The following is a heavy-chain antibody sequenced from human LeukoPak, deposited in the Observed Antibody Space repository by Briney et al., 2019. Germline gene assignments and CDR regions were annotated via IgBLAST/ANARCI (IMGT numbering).Heavy chain of an antibody. V-gene: IGHV4-59*01. CDR1: GGSISSYY. CDR2: IYYSGST. CDR3: ARAQLICSSTSCYHNWFDP. Sequence: SETPSLTCTVSGGSISSYYWSWIRQPPGKGLEWIGYIYYSGSTNYNPSLKSRVTISVDTSKNQFSLKLSSVTAADTAVYYCARAQLICSSTSCYHNWFDPWGQGTLVTVSS. J-gene: IGHJ5*02. D-gene: IGHD2-2*01.